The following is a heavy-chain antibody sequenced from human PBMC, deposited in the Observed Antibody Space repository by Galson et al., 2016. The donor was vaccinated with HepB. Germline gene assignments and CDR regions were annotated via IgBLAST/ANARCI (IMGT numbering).Heavy chain of an antibody. CDR3: AKDVYTSGSEYGMDV. V-gene: IGHV3-21*01. D-gene: IGHD3-10*01. CDR2: ISNSNSYI. Sequence: SLRLSCAASGFTFSTYNMNWVRQAPGKGLEWVSSISNSNSYIYYTDSVKGRFTTSRDNAKNSLYLQMNSLRVEDTAVYYCAKDVYTSGSEYGMDVWGQGTTVTVSS. J-gene: IGHJ6*02. CDR1: GFTFSTYN.